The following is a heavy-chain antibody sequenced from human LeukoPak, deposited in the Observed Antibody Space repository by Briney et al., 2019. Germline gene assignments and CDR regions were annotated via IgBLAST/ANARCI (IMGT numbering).Heavy chain of an antibody. Sequence: GRSLRLSCAASGFTFSSYGMHWVRQAPGKGLEWVAVIWYDGSNKYYAASVKGRFTISRDNSKNTLYLQMNSLRAEDTAVYYCAKAGASSGYRYNWFDPWGQGTLVTVSS. CDR1: GFTFSSYG. CDR2: IWYDGSNK. J-gene: IGHJ5*02. D-gene: IGHD3-22*01. V-gene: IGHV3-33*06. CDR3: AKAGASSGYRYNWFDP.